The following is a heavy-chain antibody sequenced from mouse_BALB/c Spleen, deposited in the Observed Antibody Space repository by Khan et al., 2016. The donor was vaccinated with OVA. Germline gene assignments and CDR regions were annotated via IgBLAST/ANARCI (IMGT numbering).Heavy chain of an antibody. J-gene: IGHJ2*01. Sequence: VQLQESGPGLVKPSQSLSLTCTVTGYSITSDYAWNWIRQFPGNKLEWMGYISYSGNTKYNPSLKSRISITRDTSKNQFFLQLNSVTIEDTATXYYGSVYGGDFDYWGQGTTLTVSS. D-gene: IGHD2-10*02. CDR3: GSVYGGDFDY. CDR1: GYSITSDYA. V-gene: IGHV3-2*02. CDR2: ISYSGNT.